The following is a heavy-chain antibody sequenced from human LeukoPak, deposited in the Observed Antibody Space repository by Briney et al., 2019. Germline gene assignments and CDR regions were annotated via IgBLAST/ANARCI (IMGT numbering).Heavy chain of an antibody. CDR2: IYSGGST. CDR3: ARGRSSGWYKGNWFDP. J-gene: IGHJ5*02. D-gene: IGHD6-19*01. CDR1: GFTVSSNY. Sequence: GSLRLSCAASGFTVSSNYMSWVRPAPGKGQEWVSVIYSGGSTYYADSVKGRFTISRDNSKNTLYLQMNSLRAEDTAVYYCARGRSSGWYKGNWFDPWGQGTLVTVSS. V-gene: IGHV3-66*01.